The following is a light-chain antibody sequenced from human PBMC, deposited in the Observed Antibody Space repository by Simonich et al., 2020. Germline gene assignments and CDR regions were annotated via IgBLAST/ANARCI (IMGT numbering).Light chain of an antibody. J-gene: IGKJ2*01. CDR1: QSVSSN. CDR2: GAS. CDR3: QQYNNWPPVT. Sequence: EIVMTQSPATLSVSPGERATLSCRASQSVSSNLAWYQQKPGQATRLLNYGASTRATGIPARFSGSGSGTEFTLPISSMQSEDFAVYYCQQYNNWPPVTFGQGTKLEIK. V-gene: IGKV3-15*01.